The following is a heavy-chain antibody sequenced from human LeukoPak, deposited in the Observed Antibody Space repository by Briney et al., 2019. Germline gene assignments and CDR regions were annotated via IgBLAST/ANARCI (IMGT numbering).Heavy chain of an antibody. CDR1: GFTFSSNA. D-gene: IGHD6-19*01. Sequence: PGGSLRLSCAASGFTFSSNAMSWVRQAPGKGLEWVSAISGSDARTYYADSVKGRFTISRDNSKNTLYLQMSSLRAEDTAVYYCATPLSGWYSFDYWGQGTLVTVSS. CDR2: ISGSDART. J-gene: IGHJ4*02. V-gene: IGHV3-23*01. CDR3: ATPLSGWYSFDY.